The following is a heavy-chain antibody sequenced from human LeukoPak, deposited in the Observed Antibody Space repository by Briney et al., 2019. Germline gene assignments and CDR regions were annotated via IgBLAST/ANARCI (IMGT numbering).Heavy chain of an antibody. V-gene: IGHV1-18*01. CDR2: ISAYNGKT. CDR3: ARTTVTTFSDAFDI. Sequence: ASVKVSCKASGYTFTSYGISWVRQAPGQGPEWMGWISAYNGKTKYAQKLQGRVTMTTDTSTSTAYMELRSLRSDDTAVYYCARTTVTTFSDAFDIWGQGTMVTVSS. D-gene: IGHD4-17*01. J-gene: IGHJ3*02. CDR1: GYTFTSYG.